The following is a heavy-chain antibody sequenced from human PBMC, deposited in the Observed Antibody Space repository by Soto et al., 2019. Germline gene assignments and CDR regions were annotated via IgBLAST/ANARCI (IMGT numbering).Heavy chain of an antibody. CDR1: GFTFNSYS. V-gene: IGHV3-48*01. CDR3: ARDCRVCGNDAFDI. J-gene: IGHJ3*02. Sequence: HPGGSLRLSCAASGFTFNSYSMNWVRQAPGKGLEWISYISSGSSTIYYADSVKGRFTISRDNAKNSLYLQMNSLRAEDTAMYYSARDCRVCGNDAFDIWGQGTMVTVSS. CDR2: ISSGSSTI. D-gene: IGHD1-26*01.